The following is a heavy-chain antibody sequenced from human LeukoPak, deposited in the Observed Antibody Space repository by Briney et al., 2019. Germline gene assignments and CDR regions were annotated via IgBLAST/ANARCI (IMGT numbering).Heavy chain of an antibody. D-gene: IGHD3-10*01. J-gene: IGHJ4*02. CDR2: ISGSGGST. CDR3: GRFSGSYSNFDY. V-gene: IGHV3-23*01. Sequence: GGSLRLSCAASGFTFSSYAMSWVRQAPGKGLEWVSAISGSGGSTYNADSVKGRFTISRDNSKNTLYLQMNSLRAEDTAVYYCGRFSGSYSNFDYWGQGTLVTVPS. CDR1: GFTFSSYA.